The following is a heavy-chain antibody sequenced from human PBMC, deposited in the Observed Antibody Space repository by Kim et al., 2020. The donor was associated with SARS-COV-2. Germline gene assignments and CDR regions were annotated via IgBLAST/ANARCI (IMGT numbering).Heavy chain of an antibody. J-gene: IGHJ5*02. CDR3: ARVRSRDCSSTSCYEYNWFDP. CDR2: IIPIFGTA. CDR1: GGTFSSYA. D-gene: IGHD2-2*01. Sequence: SVKVSCKASGGTFSSYAISWVRQAPGQGLEWMGGIIPIFGTANYAQKFQGRVTITADESTSTAYMELSSLRSEDTAVYYCARVRSRDCSSTSCYEYNWFDPWGQGTLVTVSS. V-gene: IGHV1-69*13.